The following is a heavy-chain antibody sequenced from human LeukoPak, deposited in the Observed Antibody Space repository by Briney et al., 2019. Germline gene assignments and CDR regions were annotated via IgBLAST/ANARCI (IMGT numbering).Heavy chain of an antibody. CDR3: ARDPGDWLWVWFDP. J-gene: IGHJ5*02. Sequence: ASVKVSCKASGYTFTSYDINWVRQATGQGLEWMGWMNPNSGNTGYAQKFQGRVTMTRNTSISTAYMELSSLRSEDTAVYYCARDPGDWLWVWFDPWGQGTLVTVSS. CDR2: MNPNSGNT. D-gene: IGHD3-3*01. CDR1: GYTFTSYD. V-gene: IGHV1-8*01.